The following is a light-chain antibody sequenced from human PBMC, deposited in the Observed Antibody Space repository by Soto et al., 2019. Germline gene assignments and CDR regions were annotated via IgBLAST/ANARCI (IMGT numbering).Light chain of an antibody. CDR3: AAWDDSLNGQGV. CDR1: RSHIGSNT. Sequence: QSVLTQAPSASGTPWQRGTISCSGSRSHIGSNTVNWYQQPPGTAPKLLIYSNNQRPSGVPDRFSGSKSGTSASLAISGLQSEDEADYYCAAWDDSLNGQGVFGTGTKVTVL. J-gene: IGLJ1*01. V-gene: IGLV1-44*01. CDR2: SNN.